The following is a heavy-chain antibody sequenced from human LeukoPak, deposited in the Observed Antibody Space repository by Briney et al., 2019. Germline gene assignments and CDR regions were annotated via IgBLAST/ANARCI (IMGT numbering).Heavy chain of an antibody. V-gene: IGHV7-4-1*01. CDR3: ASGRLRYFDWLLYGMDV. J-gene: IGHJ6*04. CDR2: INTNTGNP. Sequence: ASVKVSCKASGYTFTSYAMNWVRQAPGQGLEWMGWINTNTGNPTYAQGFTGRFVFSLDTSVSTAYLQIRSLKAEDTAVYYCASGRLRYFDWLLYGMDVWGKGTTVTVSS. CDR1: GYTFTSYA. D-gene: IGHD3-9*01.